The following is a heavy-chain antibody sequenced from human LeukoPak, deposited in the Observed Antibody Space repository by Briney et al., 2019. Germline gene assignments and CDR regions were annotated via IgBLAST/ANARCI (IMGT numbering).Heavy chain of an antibody. D-gene: IGHD3-3*01. J-gene: IGHJ5*02. V-gene: IGHV4-34*01. CDR2: INHSGST. CDR3: ARGNTYYDFWSGYLNVNWFDP. Sequence: PSETLSLTCAVYGGSFSGYHWSWIRQPPGKGLEWIGEINHSGSTNYNPSLKSRVTISVDTSKNQFSLKLSSVTAADTAVYYCARGNTYYDFWSGYLNVNWFDPWGQGTLVTVSS. CDR1: GGSFSGYH.